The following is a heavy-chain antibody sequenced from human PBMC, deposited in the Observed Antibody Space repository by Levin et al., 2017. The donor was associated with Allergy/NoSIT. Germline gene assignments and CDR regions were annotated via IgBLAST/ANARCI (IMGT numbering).Heavy chain of an antibody. J-gene: IGHJ1*01. D-gene: IGHD5-18*01. CDR1: GFTFSNYG. CDR2: IWYDGSDE. V-gene: IGHV3-33*01. CDR3: ARGRSGYSYGLLQH. Sequence: GESLKISCAASGFTFSNYGMHWVRQAPGKGLEWVAVIWYDGSDEYYADSVKGRFTISRDNSKNTLYLQMSSLRAEDTAVYYCARGRSGYSYGLLQHWGQGTLVTVSS.